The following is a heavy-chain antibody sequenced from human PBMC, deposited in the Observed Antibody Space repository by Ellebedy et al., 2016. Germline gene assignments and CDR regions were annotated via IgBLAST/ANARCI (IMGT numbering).Heavy chain of an antibody. Sequence: SETLSLTCTVSHDNIKTYSWNWIRQPPGKALEWIGDIFYNGSTIYNPSLKTRLSMSRDMSKKQFSLKMTSVTAADTAFYYGTRNVRASGWADPWGQGILVIVS. D-gene: IGHD6-19*01. CDR1: HDNIKTYS. CDR3: TRNVRASGWADP. J-gene: IGHJ5*02. CDR2: IFYNGST. V-gene: IGHV4-59*01.